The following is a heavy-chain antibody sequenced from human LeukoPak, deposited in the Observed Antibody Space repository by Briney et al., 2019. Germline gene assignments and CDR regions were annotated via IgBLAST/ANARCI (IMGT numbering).Heavy chain of an antibody. J-gene: IGHJ4*02. D-gene: IGHD2-2*01. Sequence: GGSLRLSCAASGFTFSSYSMNWVRQAPGKGLEWVSVISGGGGNTYHADSEKGRFTISRDDSKNTLYLQMNSLRAEDTAVYYCAKVRAILLGYFDYWGQGTLVTVSS. CDR3: AKVRAILLGYFDY. V-gene: IGHV3-23*01. CDR2: ISGGGGNT. CDR1: GFTFSSYS.